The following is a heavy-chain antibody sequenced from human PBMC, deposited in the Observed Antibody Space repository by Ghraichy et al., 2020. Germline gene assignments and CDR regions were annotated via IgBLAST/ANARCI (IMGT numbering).Heavy chain of an antibody. D-gene: IGHD1-1*01. CDR1: GGSFSGYY. CDR2: INHSGST. V-gene: IGHV4-34*01. CDR3: ARLQVWRYLSYYYYMDG. Sequence: SETLSLTCAVYGGSFSGYYWSWIRQPPGKGLEWIGEINHSGSTNYNPSLKSQVTISVDKSKNQFSLKLSSVTAADTAVYYCARLQVWRYLSYYYYMDGGGKGTTVTVSS. J-gene: IGHJ6*03.